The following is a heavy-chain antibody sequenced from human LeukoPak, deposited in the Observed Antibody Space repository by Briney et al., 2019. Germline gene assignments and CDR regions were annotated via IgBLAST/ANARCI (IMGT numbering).Heavy chain of an antibody. D-gene: IGHD3-10*01. CDR2: ISAYNGNT. CDR1: GYTFTSYG. CDR3: ARLAYYYGSGSYYNVLDY. V-gene: IGHV1-18*01. J-gene: IGHJ4*02. Sequence: ASVNVSCTASGYTFTSYGISWVRQAPGQGLEWMGWISAYNGNTNYAQKLQGRVTMTTDTSTSTAYMELRSLRSDDTAVYYCARLAYYYGSGSYYNVLDYWGQGTLVTVSS.